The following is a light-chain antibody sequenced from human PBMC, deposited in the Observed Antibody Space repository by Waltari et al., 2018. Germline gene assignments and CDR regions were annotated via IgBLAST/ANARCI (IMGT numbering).Light chain of an antibody. CDR1: QRVSRS. Sequence: IVLTQSPGTLSLSPGERATLSCRASQRVSRSLAWYQQKPGHAPKLLIYGASTRATCIPDRFTGSGSGTDFSLTISSLEPEDFAIYFCQHYVRLPATFGQGTKVEIK. V-gene: IGKV3-20*01. CDR2: GAS. J-gene: IGKJ1*01. CDR3: QHYVRLPAT.